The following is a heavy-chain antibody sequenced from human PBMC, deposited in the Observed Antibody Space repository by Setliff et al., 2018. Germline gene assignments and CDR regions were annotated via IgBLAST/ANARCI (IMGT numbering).Heavy chain of an antibody. D-gene: IGHD5-18*01. Sequence: EGSVKVSCKASGYTFRNYAFAWVRQAPGQGLEWVGWISVYNGDTNYAQKFQGRVTLTTDTSTSTAYMELRSLTSDDSAFYYCARAPSVELVTIRTNSWFTYWGQGTLVTVSS. CDR2: ISVYNGDT. V-gene: IGHV1-18*01. CDR3: ARAPSVELVTIRTNSWFTY. J-gene: IGHJ4*02. CDR1: GYTFRNYA.